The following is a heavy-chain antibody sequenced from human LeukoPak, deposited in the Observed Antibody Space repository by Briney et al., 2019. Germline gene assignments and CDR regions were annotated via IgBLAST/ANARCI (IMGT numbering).Heavy chain of an antibody. CDR3: ATEDFDGIVGPIDSFDV. CDR1: KYTLTELS. V-gene: IGHV1-24*01. CDR2: FDPERGKT. J-gene: IGHJ3*01. Sequence: ASVKVSCKVSKYTLTELSMHWVRQAPGKGLEWMGGFDPERGKTVYAQTFQGRVTMTEDTSTGTAYMELRSLRSEDTAVYYCATEDFDGIVGPIDSFDVWGQGTMVTVSS. D-gene: IGHD1-26*01.